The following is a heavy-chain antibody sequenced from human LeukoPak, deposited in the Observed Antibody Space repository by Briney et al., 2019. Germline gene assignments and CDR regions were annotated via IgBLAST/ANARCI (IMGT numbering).Heavy chain of an antibody. CDR3: AKGPYSSSPPFDY. CDR1: GFTFSSYA. J-gene: IGHJ4*02. Sequence: GGSLRLSCAASGFTFSSYAMSWVRQAPGKGLEWVSAISGSGGSTHYADSVKGQFTISRDNSKNTLYLQMNSLRAEDTAVYYCAKGPYSSSPPFDYWGQGTLVTVSS. D-gene: IGHD6-13*01. CDR2: ISGSGGST. V-gene: IGHV3-23*01.